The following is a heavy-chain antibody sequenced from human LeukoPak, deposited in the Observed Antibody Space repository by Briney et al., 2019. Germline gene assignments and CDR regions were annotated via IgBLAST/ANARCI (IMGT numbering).Heavy chain of an antibody. J-gene: IGHJ4*02. D-gene: IGHD3-22*01. CDR2: ISSSGSTI. CDR3: ARGGRDGYYHESTFDY. Sequence: GGSLGLSCAASGFTFSSYEMNWVRQAPGKGLEWVSYISSSGSTIYYADSVKGRFTISRDNAKNSLYLQMSSLRAEDTAVYYCARGGRDGYYHESTFDYWGQGTLVTVSS. CDR1: GFTFSSYE. V-gene: IGHV3-48*03.